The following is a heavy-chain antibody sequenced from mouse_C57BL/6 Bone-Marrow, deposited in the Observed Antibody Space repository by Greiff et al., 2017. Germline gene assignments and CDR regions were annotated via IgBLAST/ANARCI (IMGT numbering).Heavy chain of an antibody. Sequence: EVQRVESGGGLVKPGGSLKLSCAASGFTFSDYGMHWVRQAPEKGLECVAYISSGSSTIYYADTVKGRFTISRDNAKNTLFLQITSLRSEDTAMYYCATLYYYGSSRYWYFDVWGTGTTVTVSS. CDR1: GFTFSDYG. D-gene: IGHD1-1*01. V-gene: IGHV5-17*01. CDR3: ATLYYYGSSRYWYFDV. CDR2: ISSGSSTI. J-gene: IGHJ1*03.